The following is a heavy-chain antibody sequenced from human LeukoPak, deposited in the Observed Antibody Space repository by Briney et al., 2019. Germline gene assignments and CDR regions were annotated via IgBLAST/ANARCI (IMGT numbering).Heavy chain of an antibody. D-gene: IGHD2-2*01. CDR2: IGTAGDT. CDR1: GFTFSSYD. CDR3: ARAAGYCSSTSCYLGYYGMDV. V-gene: IGHV3-13*01. Sequence: GGSLRLFCAASGFTFSSYDMHWVRQATGKGLEWVSAIGTAGDTYYPGSMKGRFTISRENAKNSLYLQMNSLRAEDTAVYYCARAAGYCSSTSCYLGYYGMDVWGQGTTVTVSS. J-gene: IGHJ6*02.